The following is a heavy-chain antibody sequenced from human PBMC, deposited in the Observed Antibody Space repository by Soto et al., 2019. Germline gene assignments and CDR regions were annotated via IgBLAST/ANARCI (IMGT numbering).Heavy chain of an antibody. CDR1: GFIFSNCW. D-gene: IGHD3-22*01. CDR2: INSDGSST. Sequence: GGSLRLSCVASGFIFSNCWMHWVRQAPGVGLVWVSHINSDGSSTTYADSVKGRFTISRDNAKNTLYLQMNSLRAEDTAVYYCVRAIGHYGMDVWGRGTTVPVSS. CDR3: VRAIGHYGMDV. J-gene: IGHJ6*02. V-gene: IGHV3-74*01.